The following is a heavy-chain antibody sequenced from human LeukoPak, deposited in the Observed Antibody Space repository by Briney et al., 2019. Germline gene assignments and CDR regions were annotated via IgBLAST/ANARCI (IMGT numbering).Heavy chain of an antibody. Sequence: GGSLRLSCAASGYTVSSNYMSWVRQAPGKGLEWVSVIYSGGSTYYADSVKGRFTISRDNSKNTLYLQMNSLRAEDTAVYYCARDGMVYYDSSGYYDSYYYGMDVWGQGTTVTVSS. CDR2: IYSGGST. V-gene: IGHV3-53*01. D-gene: IGHD3-22*01. J-gene: IGHJ6*02. CDR1: GYTVSSNY. CDR3: ARDGMVYYDSSGYYDSYYYGMDV.